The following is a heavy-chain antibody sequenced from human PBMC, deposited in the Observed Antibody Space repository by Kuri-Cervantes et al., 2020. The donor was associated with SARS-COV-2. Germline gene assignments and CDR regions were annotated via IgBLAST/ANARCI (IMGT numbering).Heavy chain of an antibody. D-gene: IGHD3-22*01. CDR1: GITFSSYA. CDR2: ISSSGSTI. Sequence: GESLKISCAASGITFSSYAMNWVRQAPGKGLEWVSYISSSGSTIYYADSVKGRFTISRDNAKNSLYLQMNSLRAEDTAVYYCARGDSSGYLYYFDYWGQGTLVTVSS. CDR3: ARGDSSGYLYYFDY. J-gene: IGHJ4*02. V-gene: IGHV3-48*03.